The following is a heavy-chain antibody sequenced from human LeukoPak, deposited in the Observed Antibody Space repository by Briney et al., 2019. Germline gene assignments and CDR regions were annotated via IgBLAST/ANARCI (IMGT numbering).Heavy chain of an antibody. D-gene: IGHD3-22*01. CDR3: AIMHPYYDGSGYWVQ. Sequence: GGSLRLSCAASGFTFRSYAMSWVRQAPGKGLEWVSGISTSGGSSSYADSVKGRFTISRDNPRNTLYMQMNSLRAEDTALYYCAIMHPYYDGSGYWVQWGQGTLVTVPS. V-gene: IGHV3-23*01. J-gene: IGHJ4*02. CDR1: GFTFRSYA. CDR2: ISTSGGSS.